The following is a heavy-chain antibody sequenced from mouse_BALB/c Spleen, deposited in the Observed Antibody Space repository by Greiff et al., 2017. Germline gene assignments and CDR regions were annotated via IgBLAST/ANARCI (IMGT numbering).Heavy chain of an antibody. Sequence: EVQLVESGPRLVKPSQTLSLTCSVTGDSITSGYWNWIRKFPGNKLEYMGYISYSGSTYYNPSLKSRISITRDTSKNQYYLQLNSVTTEDTATYYCARYLYGYDWYFDVWGEGTTVTVSS. J-gene: IGHJ1*01. CDR3: ARYLYGYDWYFDV. CDR1: GDSITSGY. D-gene: IGHD2-2*01. CDR2: ISYSGST. V-gene: IGHV3-8*02.